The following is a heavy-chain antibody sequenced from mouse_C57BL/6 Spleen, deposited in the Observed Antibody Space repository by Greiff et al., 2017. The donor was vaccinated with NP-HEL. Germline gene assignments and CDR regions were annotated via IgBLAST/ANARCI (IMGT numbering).Heavy chain of an antibody. CDR1: GYTFTSYW. J-gene: IGHJ4*01. D-gene: IGHD2-5*01. CDR3: ARGYYSNYVGYAMDY. V-gene: IGHV1-52*01. Sequence: QVQLQQPGAELVRPGSSVKLSCKASGYTFTSYWMHWVKQRPIQGLEWIGNIDPSDSETHYNQKFKDKATLTVDKSSSTAYMQLSSLTSESSAVYYCARGYYSNYVGYAMDYWGQGTSVTVSS. CDR2: IDPSDSET.